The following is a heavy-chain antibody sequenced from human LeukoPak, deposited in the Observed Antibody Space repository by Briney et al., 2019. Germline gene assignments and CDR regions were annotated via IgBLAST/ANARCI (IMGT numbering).Heavy chain of an antibody. Sequence: GGSLRLSCAASGFTFSSYAMHWVRQAPGKGLEWVAVISYDGSNKYYADSVKGRFTISRDNPKNTLYLQMNSLRAEDTAVYYCARAVAGFNWFDPWGQGTLVTVSS. J-gene: IGHJ5*02. V-gene: IGHV3-30-3*01. CDR1: GFTFSSYA. CDR3: ARAVAGFNWFDP. D-gene: IGHD6-19*01. CDR2: ISYDGSNK.